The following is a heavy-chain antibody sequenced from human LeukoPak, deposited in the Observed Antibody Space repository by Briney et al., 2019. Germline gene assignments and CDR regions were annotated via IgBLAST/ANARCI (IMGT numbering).Heavy chain of an antibody. J-gene: IGHJ4*02. CDR1: GGSINNYY. V-gene: IGHV4-59*08. Sequence: LETLSLTSTVSGGSINNYYWSWIPEPPGKGLEWIGYIYYSGSTNYNPSLKSRVTISVDTSKNQLSLKLRSVTDADTAVYYCARGGRDGYTLYPLDYWGQGTLVTVS. CDR2: IYYSGST. D-gene: IGHD5-24*01. CDR3: ARGGRDGYTLYPLDY.